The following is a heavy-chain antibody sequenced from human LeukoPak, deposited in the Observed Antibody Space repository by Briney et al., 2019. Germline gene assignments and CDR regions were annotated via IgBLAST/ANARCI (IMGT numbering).Heavy chain of an antibody. D-gene: IGHD5-12*01. Sequence: GGSLRLSCAASGFTFSTYWMHWVRQAPGKGLVWVSLINSDGSNTNYADSVKGRFTISRDNAKNTLYLQMNSLRAEDTAVYYCAGGYGGYIYWGQGTLVTVSS. V-gene: IGHV3-74*01. CDR2: INSDGSNT. J-gene: IGHJ4*02. CDR3: AGGYGGYIY. CDR1: GFTFSTYW.